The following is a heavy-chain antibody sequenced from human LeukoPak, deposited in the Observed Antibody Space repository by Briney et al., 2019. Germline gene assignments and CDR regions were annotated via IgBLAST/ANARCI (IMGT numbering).Heavy chain of an antibody. V-gene: IGHV4-59*01. CDR1: GGSISSYY. CDR2: IYYSGST. Sequence: SETLSLTCTVSGGSISSYYWSWIRQPPGKGLEWIGYIYYSGSTNYNPSLKSRVTTSVDTSKNQFSLKLSSVTAADTAVYYCARVELLGSSGWPFDYWGQGTLVTVSS. CDR3: ARVELLGSSGWPFDY. D-gene: IGHD6-19*01. J-gene: IGHJ4*02.